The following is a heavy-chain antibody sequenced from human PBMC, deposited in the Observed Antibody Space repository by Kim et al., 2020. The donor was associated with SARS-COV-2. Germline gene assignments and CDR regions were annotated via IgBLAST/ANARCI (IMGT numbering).Heavy chain of an antibody. CDR2: INHSGST. J-gene: IGHJ5*02. CDR1: GGSFSGYY. CDR3: ARRGRSVVVPAAALKLSATGWFDP. V-gene: IGHV4-34*01. D-gene: IGHD2-2*01. Sequence: SETLSLTCAVYGGSFSGYYWSWIRQPPGKGLEWIGEINHSGSTNYNPSLKSRVTISVDTSKNQFSLKLSSVTAADTAVYYCARRGRSVVVPAAALKLSATGWFDPWGQGTLVTVSS.